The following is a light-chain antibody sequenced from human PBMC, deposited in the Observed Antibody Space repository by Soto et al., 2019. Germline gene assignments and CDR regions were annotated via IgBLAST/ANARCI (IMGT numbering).Light chain of an antibody. CDR1: SSNIANNY. V-gene: IGLV1-51*02. CDR3: GTWDSSLNSYV. Sequence: QSVQTQPPSVSAAPGQKVTISCSGSSSNIANNYVSWYQQLPGTAPKLLIYKDNKRPSAIPDRFSGSKSGTSATLGITGFQTGDEADYYCGTWDSSLNSYVFGTGTKVTVL. CDR2: KDN. J-gene: IGLJ1*01.